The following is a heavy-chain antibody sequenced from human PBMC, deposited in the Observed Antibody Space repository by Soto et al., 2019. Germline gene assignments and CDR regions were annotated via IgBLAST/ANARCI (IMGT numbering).Heavy chain of an antibody. V-gene: IGHV1-18*01. D-gene: IGHD3-22*01. J-gene: IGHJ4*02. CDR2: ISVYNGNT. Sequence: QVKLVQSGTEVKKPGASIKVSCKASGYSFATSGMTWVRQAPGQGLEWMGWISVYNGNTNYDQKLQDRVTMTTDTSTNTAFLEVRNLRSDDTAVYYCARAGQYYDASRYADWGQGTLVTVS. CDR3: ARAGQYYDASRYAD. CDR1: GYSFATSG.